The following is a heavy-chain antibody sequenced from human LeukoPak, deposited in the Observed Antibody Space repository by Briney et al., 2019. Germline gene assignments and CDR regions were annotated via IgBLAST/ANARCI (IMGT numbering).Heavy chain of an antibody. D-gene: IGHD6-13*01. V-gene: IGHV5-51*01. CDR2: IYPGDSDT. CDR3: ARLGQQLVPIHGDTFDY. J-gene: IGHJ4*02. Sequence: GESLKISCKGSGYSFTSYWIGWVRQMPGKGLEWMGIIYPGDSDTRYSPSFQGQVTISADKSISTAYLQWSSLKASDTAMYYCARLGQQLVPIHGDTFDYWGQGTRVTVSS. CDR1: GYSFTSYW.